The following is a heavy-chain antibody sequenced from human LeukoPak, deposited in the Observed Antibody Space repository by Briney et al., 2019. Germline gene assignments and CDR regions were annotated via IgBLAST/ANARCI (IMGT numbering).Heavy chain of an antibody. V-gene: IGHV3-66*01. CDR3: ARKRWLQSEFDY. CDR2: IYSGGST. Sequence: GGSLRLSLAPSGFTVISNYMNWVRQAPGKGLEWVSVIYSGGSTYYADSVKGRFTISRDNSKNTLYLQMNSLRAEDTAVYYCARKRWLQSEFDYWGQGTLVTVSS. CDR1: GFTVISNY. J-gene: IGHJ4*02. D-gene: IGHD5-24*01.